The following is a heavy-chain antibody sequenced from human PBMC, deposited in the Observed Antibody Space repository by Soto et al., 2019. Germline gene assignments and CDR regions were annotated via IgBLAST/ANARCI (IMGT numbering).Heavy chain of an antibody. CDR3: ARDFRMRVVAAILDFDY. J-gene: IGHJ4*02. D-gene: IGHD2-15*01. CDR1: GFTFSSYG. CDR2: IWYDGSNK. Sequence: QVQLVESGGGVVQPGRSLRLSCAASGFTFSSYGMHWVRQAPGKGLEWVAVIWYDGSNKYYADSVKGRFTISRDNSKNTLYLQMNSLRAEDTAVYYCARDFRMRVVAAILDFDYWGQGTLVTVSS. V-gene: IGHV3-33*01.